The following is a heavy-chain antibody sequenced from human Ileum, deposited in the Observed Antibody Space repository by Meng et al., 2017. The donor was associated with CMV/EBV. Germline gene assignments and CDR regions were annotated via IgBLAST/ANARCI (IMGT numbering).Heavy chain of an antibody. CDR3: ARDEGETSCYDY. CDR2: INWNGDST. J-gene: IGHJ4*02. D-gene: IGHD2-2*01. CDR1: GFTFDDYG. V-gene: IGHV3-20*04. Sequence: GGSLRLSCAGSGFTFDDYGMSWVRQAPGKGLEWVSGINWNGDSTGYADSVRGRFTISRDNAKNSLYLQMNSLRAEDTAVYYCARDEGETSCYDYWGQGTLVTVSS.